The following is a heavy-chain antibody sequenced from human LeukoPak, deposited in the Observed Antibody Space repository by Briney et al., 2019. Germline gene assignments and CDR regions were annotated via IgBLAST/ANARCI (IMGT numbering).Heavy chain of an antibody. CDR3: ARSGAQSAEYFQH. V-gene: IGHV4-61*01. J-gene: IGHJ1*01. CDR2: IYYSGST. CDR1: GGSISSGSYY. Sequence: SETLSLTCSVSGGSISSGSYYWSWIRQPPGKGLEWIGYIYYSGSTNYNPSLKSRVTISVDTSKNQFSLKLSSVTAADTAVYYCARSGAQSAEYFQHWGQGTLVTVSS.